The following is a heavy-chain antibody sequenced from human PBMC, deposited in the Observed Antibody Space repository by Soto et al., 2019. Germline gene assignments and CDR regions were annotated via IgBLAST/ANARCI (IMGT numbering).Heavy chain of an antibody. D-gene: IGHD6-13*01. V-gene: IGHV1-3*04. CDR2: INTGTGDT. Sequence: ASVKVSCKTSGNSVTSYAIHWVRHAPGERLEWMGWINTGTGDTKSAQKFQGRVTITRDTSTNTAYMELSSLRSEDTAVYYCATDPLAAGTSDYWGQGTLVTVSS. CDR1: GNSVTSYA. J-gene: IGHJ4*02. CDR3: ATDPLAAGTSDY.